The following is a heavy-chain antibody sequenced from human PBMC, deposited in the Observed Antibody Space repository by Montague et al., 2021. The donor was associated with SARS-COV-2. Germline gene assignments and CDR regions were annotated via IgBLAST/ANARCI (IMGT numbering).Heavy chain of an antibody. D-gene: IGHD5-12*01. V-gene: IGHV4-4*07. J-gene: IGHJ4*02. Sequence: SETLSLTCTVSGSISGYYWTWIRQSAGKGLEWIGRISSSGGIDYXASLKSRVTMSLDTSKIQLSLTLSSVTAADTAVYYCARQYIGYNRRFDYWGQGALVTVSP. CDR1: GSISGYY. CDR3: ARQYIGYNRRFDY. CDR2: ISSSGGI.